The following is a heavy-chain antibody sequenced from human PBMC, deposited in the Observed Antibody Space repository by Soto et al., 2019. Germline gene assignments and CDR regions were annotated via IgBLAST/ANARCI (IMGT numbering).Heavy chain of an antibody. Sequence: QVQLQQWGAGLLKPSETLSLTCAVYGGSFSGYYWSWIRQPPGKGLEWIGEINHSGSTNYNPSLKSRVTISVDTSKNQVSLKLSSVTAADTAVYYCARWSFREWYDRYYYYGMDVWGQGTTVTVSS. V-gene: IGHV4-34*01. CDR3: ARWSFREWYDRYYYYGMDV. CDR1: GGSFSGYY. D-gene: IGHD3-22*01. CDR2: INHSGST. J-gene: IGHJ6*02.